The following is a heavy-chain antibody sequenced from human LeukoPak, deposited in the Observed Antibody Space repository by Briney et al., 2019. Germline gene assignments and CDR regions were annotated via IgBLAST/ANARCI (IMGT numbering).Heavy chain of an antibody. CDR1: GGSFSGYY. D-gene: IGHD1-26*01. CDR3: ARPVVGATPIGANWFDP. J-gene: IGHJ5*02. CDR2: INHSGST. V-gene: IGHV4-34*01. Sequence: SETLSLTCAVYGGSFSGYYWSWIRQPPGKGLEWIGEINHSGSTYYNPSLKSRVTISVDTSKNQFSLKLSSVTAADTAVYYCARPVVGATPIGANWFDPWGQGTLVTVSS.